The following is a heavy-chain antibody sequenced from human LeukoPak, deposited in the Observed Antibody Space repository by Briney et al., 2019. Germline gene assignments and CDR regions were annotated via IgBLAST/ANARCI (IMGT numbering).Heavy chain of an antibody. D-gene: IGHD3-22*01. J-gene: IGHJ4*02. CDR3: ARDPARGYDSSGYQL. Sequence: GGSLRLSCAASGFTFSSYWMSWVRQAPGKGLEWVANIKQDGSEKYYVDSVKGRFTISRDNAKNSLYLQMNSLRAEDTAVYYCARDPARGYDSSGYQLWGQGTLVTVSS. CDR1: GFTFSSYW. CDR2: IKQDGSEK. V-gene: IGHV3-7*01.